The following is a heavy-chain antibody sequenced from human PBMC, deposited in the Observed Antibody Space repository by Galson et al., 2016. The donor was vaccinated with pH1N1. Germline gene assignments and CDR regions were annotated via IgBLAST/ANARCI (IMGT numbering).Heavy chain of an antibody. CDR1: GYTFTYYA. V-gene: IGHV7-4-1*02. J-gene: IGHJ4*02. CDR3: ARNCSSSSCHVDY. CDR2: TNPNTGNP. D-gene: IGHD2-2*01. Sequence: SVKVSCKASGYTFTYYAMNWVRQAPGQGFKWRGWTNPNTGNPTYAQGFTGRFVFSLDTSVSTAYLQISSLKAEDTAVYYCARNCSSSSCHVDYWGQGTLVTVSS.